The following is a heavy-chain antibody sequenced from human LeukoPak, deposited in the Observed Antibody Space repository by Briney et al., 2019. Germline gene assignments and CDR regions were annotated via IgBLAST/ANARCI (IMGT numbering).Heavy chain of an antibody. CDR1: GGSISSSNW. J-gene: IGHJ2*01. Sequence: PSGTLSLTCAVSGGSISSSNWWSWVRQPPGKGLEWIGEIYHSGSTNYNPSLKSRVTISVDKSKNQFSLKLSSVTAADTAVYYCARGHYDSSGYYRYWYFDLWGRGTLVTVSS. CDR3: ARGHYDSSGYYRYWYFDL. V-gene: IGHV4-4*02. CDR2: IYHSGST. D-gene: IGHD3-22*01.